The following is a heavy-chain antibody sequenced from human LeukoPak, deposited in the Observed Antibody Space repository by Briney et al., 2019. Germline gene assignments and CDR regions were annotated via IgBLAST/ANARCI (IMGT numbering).Heavy chain of an antibody. V-gene: IGHV3-23*01. J-gene: IGHJ3*02. CDR2: ISGSGSTT. D-gene: IGHD2-15*01. CDR3: ARPRLEYYSGGSCFDAFDI. Sequence: PGGSLRLSCAASGFTFSSYAMNWVRQAPGKGLEWVSAISGSGSTTYYADSVKGRFTISRDNSKNTLFLQMNSLTAEDTAIYSCARPRLEYYSGGSCFDAFDIWGQGTMVTVSS. CDR1: GFTFSSYA.